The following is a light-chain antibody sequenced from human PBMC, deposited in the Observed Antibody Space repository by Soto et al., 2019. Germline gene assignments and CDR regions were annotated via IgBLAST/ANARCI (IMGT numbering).Light chain of an antibody. Sequence: EIVLTQSPGTLSLSPGERATLSCRASQSVSSSYLAWYQQKPGQAPRLLIYGASGRATGIPDRFSGSGSGTAFTLTISRLEPEDFAVYYCQQYGSSPPVTFGQGTRLEMK. J-gene: IGKJ5*01. CDR3: QQYGSSPPVT. V-gene: IGKV3-20*01. CDR1: QSVSSSY. CDR2: GAS.